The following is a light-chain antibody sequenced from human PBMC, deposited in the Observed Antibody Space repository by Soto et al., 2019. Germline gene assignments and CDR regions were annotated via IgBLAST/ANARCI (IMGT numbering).Light chain of an antibody. V-gene: IGLV2-14*01. CDR3: SSYTTGSTPV. Sequence: QSVLTQRASVSGSPGQSIAISCTGTSSDIGTSIYVSWYQQHPGKAPKLMIYDVSNRPSGVSDRFSGSKSGNTASLTISGLQAEDEADYYCSSYTTGSTPVFGGGTKLTVL. J-gene: IGLJ2*01. CDR1: SSDIGTSIY. CDR2: DVS.